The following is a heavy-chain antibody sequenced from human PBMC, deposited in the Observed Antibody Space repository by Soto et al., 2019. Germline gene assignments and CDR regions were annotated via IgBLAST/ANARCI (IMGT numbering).Heavy chain of an antibody. J-gene: IGHJ4*02. CDR2: ISGSGGST. V-gene: IGHV3-23*01. Sequence: LRLSCAASGFTFRSYAMSWVRQAPGKGLEWVSAISGSGGSTYYADSVKGRFTISRDNSKNTLYLQMNSLRAEDTAVYYCAKDKGIAAAGTRFDYWGQGTLVTVSS. CDR3: AKDKGIAAAGTRFDY. CDR1: GFTFRSYA. D-gene: IGHD6-13*01.